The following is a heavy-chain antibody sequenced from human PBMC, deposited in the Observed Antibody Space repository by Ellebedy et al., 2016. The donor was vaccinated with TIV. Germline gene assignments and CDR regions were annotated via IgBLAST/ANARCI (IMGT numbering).Heavy chain of an antibody. CDR2: IYYSGST. V-gene: IGHV4-61*08. CDR3: AREAATCHDCVFGGIDY. Sequence: MPSETLSLTCTVSGGSVSIDDYYWSWIRQSPGKGLEWIANIYYSGSTHYNPSLKSRVTISVDTSKNQFSLKLRSVTAADTAVYYCAREAATCHDCVFGGIDYWGQGTLVTVSS. CDR1: GGSVSIDDYY. D-gene: IGHD3-10*02. J-gene: IGHJ4*02.